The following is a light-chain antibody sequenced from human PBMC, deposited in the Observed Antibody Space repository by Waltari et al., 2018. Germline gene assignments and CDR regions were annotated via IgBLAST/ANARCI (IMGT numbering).Light chain of an antibody. J-gene: IGKJ4*01. V-gene: IGKV1-5*03. CDR2: KAS. CDR3: QQYNSYSLLS. Sequence: CRASQSISKGLAWYQQKAGKAPKLLIYKASTLESGVPSRFSGSGSGTEFTLTISSLQPEDFATYYCQQYNSYSLLSFGGGTKVEIK. CDR1: QSISKG.